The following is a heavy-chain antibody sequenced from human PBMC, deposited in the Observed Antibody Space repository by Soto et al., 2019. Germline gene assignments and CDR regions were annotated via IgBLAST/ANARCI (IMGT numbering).Heavy chain of an antibody. CDR2: IYYSGST. D-gene: IGHD4-17*01. CDR1: GGSISSSSYY. V-gene: IGHV4-39*01. CDR3: ARQGTTVTTPFDY. J-gene: IGHJ4*02. Sequence: QLQLQESGPGLVKPSETLSLTCTVSGGSISSSSYYWGWIRQPPGKGLEWIGSIYYSGSTYYNPSLKSRVTISVDTSKNQFSLKLSSVTAAVTAVYYCARQGTTVTTPFDYWGQGTLVTVSS.